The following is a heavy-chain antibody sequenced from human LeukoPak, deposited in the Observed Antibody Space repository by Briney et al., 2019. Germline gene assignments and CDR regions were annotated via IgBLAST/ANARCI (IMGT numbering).Heavy chain of an antibody. D-gene: IGHD3-10*01. V-gene: IGHV3-9*01. CDR2: VSWNSGSA. Sequence: SLRLSCAASGFTFDDYAMHWVRQTPGKGLEWDSGVSWNSGSAGYADSVEGRFTISRDNAKNSLYLQMNSLRTEDTAFYYCARGGDYYGSGSYPNNWFDSWGQGTQVTVSS. CDR3: ARGGDYYGSGSYPNNWFDS. CDR1: GFTFDDYA. J-gene: IGHJ5*01.